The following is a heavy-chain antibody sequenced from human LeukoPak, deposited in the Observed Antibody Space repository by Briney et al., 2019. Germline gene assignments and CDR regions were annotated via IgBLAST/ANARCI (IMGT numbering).Heavy chain of an antibody. V-gene: IGHV1-69*13. CDR2: IIPIFGTA. CDR3: ARGDLLTGYYRAYYFDY. D-gene: IGHD3-9*01. CDR1: GGTLSSYA. J-gene: IGHJ4*02. Sequence: GASVKVSCKASGGTLSSYAISWVRQAPGQGLEWMGGIIPIFGTANYAQKFQGRVTITADESTSTAYMELSSLRSEDTAVYYCARGDLLTGYYRAYYFDYWGQGTLVTVSS.